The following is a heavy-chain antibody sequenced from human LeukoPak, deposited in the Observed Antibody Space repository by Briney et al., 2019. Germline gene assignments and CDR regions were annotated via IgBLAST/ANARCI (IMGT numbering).Heavy chain of an antibody. V-gene: IGHV3-30-3*01. Sequence: PGRSLRLSCAASGFTFSSYAMHWVRQAPGKGLEWVAVISYDGSNKYYADSVKGRFTISRDNSKNSLYLQMNSLRAEDTAVYYCASGSEYWGQGTLVTVSS. D-gene: IGHD1-26*01. CDR2: ISYDGSNK. J-gene: IGHJ4*02. CDR3: ASGSEY. CDR1: GFTFSSYA.